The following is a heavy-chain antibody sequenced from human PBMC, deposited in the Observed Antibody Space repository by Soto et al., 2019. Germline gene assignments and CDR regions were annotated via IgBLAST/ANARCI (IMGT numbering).Heavy chain of an antibody. J-gene: IGHJ6*02. CDR2: IWYDGSNK. CDR3: ARDEPWLQSTNYYYYYGMDV. D-gene: IGHD5-12*01. Sequence: QVQLVESGGGVVQPGRSLRLSCAASGFTFSSYGMHWVRQAPGKGLEWVAVIWYDGSNKYYADSVKGRFTISRDNSKNTLYLQMNSLRAEDTAVYYCARDEPWLQSTNYYYYYGMDVWGQGTTVTVSS. CDR1: GFTFSSYG. V-gene: IGHV3-33*01.